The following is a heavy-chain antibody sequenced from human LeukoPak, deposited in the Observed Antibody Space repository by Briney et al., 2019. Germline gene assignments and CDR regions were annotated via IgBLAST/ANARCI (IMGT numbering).Heavy chain of an antibody. Sequence: GGSLRLSCAASGFTLSSYGMHGVRQAPGKGGEWVAVISYDGSNKYYADSVKGRFTISRDNAKNTLYLQMNSLRAEDTAVYYCGKDLVVTTVYYFYYGMDVRGQGTTVTVSS. CDR1: GFTLSSYG. CDR3: GKDLVVTTVYYFYYGMDV. D-gene: IGHD2/OR15-2a*01. CDR2: ISYDGSNK. V-gene: IGHV3-30*18. J-gene: IGHJ6*02.